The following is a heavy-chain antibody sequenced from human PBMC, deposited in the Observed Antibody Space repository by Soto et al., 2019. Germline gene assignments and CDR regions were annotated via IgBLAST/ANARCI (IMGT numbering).Heavy chain of an antibody. D-gene: IGHD3-10*01. Sequence: QLQLQESGPGLVKPSETLSLTCTVSGGSISSITSYWAWIRQPPGKGLEWIGSNYYSGSTYHNPSLKSRVTISVLTSKNQISLRLYSMTAADTAIYYCAKLDFGGGLANWGQGALVTVSS. CDR2: NYYSGST. V-gene: IGHV4-39*01. J-gene: IGHJ4*02. CDR1: GGSISSITSY. CDR3: AKLDFGGGLAN.